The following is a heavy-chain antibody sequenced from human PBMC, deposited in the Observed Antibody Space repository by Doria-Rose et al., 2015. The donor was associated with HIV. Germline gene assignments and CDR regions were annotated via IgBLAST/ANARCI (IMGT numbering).Heavy chain of an antibody. CDR1: GFTFSNYW. V-gene: IGHV3-74*01. CDR3: XRARSSSSGLGYFDY. J-gene: IGHJ4*02. D-gene: IGHD6-6*01. CDR2: XNSDGSNT. Sequence: EVQVVASGGDLVQPGGSLRLSCAASGFTFSNYWMHWVRXVPGKGLVXXSHXNSDGSNTNYADSVKGRFTISRDNAKNTLYLQMNSLRGEDTAVXXCXRARSSSSGLGYFDYWGQGTLVTVSS.